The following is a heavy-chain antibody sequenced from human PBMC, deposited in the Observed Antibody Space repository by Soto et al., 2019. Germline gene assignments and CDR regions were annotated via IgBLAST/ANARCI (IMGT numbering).Heavy chain of an antibody. CDR3: AAMYYDFWSATLNSAY. Sequence: SETPSLTCAVYGGSFINYSYSWIRQAPGKGLEWIGEVNHSGKTDYNPSLKSRGTISVDTSKNQFSLKLISVTAADTAVYYCAAMYYDFWSATLNSAYWGQGTPVTVSS. D-gene: IGHD3-3*01. V-gene: IGHV4-34*01. CDR1: GGSFINYS. CDR2: VNHSGKT. J-gene: IGHJ4*02.